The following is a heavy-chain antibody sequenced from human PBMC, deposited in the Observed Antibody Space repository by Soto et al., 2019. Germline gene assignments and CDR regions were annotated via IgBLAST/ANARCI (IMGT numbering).Heavy chain of an antibody. J-gene: IGHJ5*02. CDR1: GFTVSSNY. CDR3: AIQSPLEWFSYP. Sequence: GGSLRLSCAASGFTVSSNYMSWVRQAPGKGLEWVSVIYSGGSTYYADSVKGRFTISRDNSKNTLYLQMNSLRAEDTAVYYCAIQSPLEWFSYPWGQGTLVTVSS. D-gene: IGHD3-3*01. V-gene: IGHV3-66*01. CDR2: IYSGGST.